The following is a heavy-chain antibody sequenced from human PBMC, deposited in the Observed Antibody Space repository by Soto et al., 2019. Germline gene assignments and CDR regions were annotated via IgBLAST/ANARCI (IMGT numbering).Heavy chain of an antibody. V-gene: IGHV4-59*08. CDR2: IYYSGSI. J-gene: IGHJ4*02. CDR3: ARESYGDYYLDY. D-gene: IGHD4-17*01. Sequence: SETLSLTCTVSGGSISSYYWSWIRQPPGKGLEWIGYIYYSGSINYNPSLKSRVTISVDTSKNQFSLKLSSVTAADTAVYYCARESYGDYYLDYWGQGTLVTVSS. CDR1: GGSISSYY.